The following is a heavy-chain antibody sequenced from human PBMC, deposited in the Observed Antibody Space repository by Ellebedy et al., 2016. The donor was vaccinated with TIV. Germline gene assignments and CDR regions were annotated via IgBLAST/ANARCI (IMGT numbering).Heavy chain of an antibody. CDR3: ARGRKDDYVWGSYRSWNPTKYYFDY. V-gene: IGHV4-34*01. CDR1: GGSFSGFY. J-gene: IGHJ4*02. CDR2: INHSGST. Sequence: MPSETLSLTCAASGGSFSGFYWTWIRQPPGKGLEWIGEINHSGSTNYNPSLKSRVTISVETSKNQFSLKLNSVTATDTAVYYCARGRKDDYVWGSYRSWNPTKYYFDYWGQGTLVTVSS. D-gene: IGHD3-16*02.